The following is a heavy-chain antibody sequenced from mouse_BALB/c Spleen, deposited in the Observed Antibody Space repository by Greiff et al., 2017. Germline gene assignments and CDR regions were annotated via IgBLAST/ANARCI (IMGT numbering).Heavy chain of an antibody. D-gene: IGHD2-14*01. J-gene: IGHJ3*01. CDR1: GFNIKDTY. Sequence: EVQLQESGAELVKPGASVKLSCTASGFNIKDTYMHWVKQRPEQGLEWIGRIDPANGNTKYDPKFQGKATITADTSSNTAYLQLSSLTSEDTAVYYCARGYRYDLAWFAYWGQGTLVTVSA. V-gene: IGHV14-3*02. CDR3: ARGYRYDLAWFAY. CDR2: IDPANGNT.